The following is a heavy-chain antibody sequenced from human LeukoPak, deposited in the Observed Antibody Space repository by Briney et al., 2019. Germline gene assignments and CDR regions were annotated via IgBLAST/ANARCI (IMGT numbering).Heavy chain of an antibody. CDR3: ARVFLELRYFDD. CDR1: GGTFSSYA. D-gene: IGHD3-9*01. V-gene: IGHV1-69*04. J-gene: IGHJ4*02. Sequence: GASVKVSCKASGGTFSSYAISWVRQAPGQGLEWMGRIIPILGIANYAQKFQGRVTITADKSTSTAYMELSSLRSEDTAVYYCARVFLELRYFDDWGQGTLVTVSS. CDR2: IIPILGIA.